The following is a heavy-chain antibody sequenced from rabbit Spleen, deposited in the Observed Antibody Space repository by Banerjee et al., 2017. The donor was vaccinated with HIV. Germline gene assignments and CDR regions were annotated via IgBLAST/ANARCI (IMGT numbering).Heavy chain of an antibody. CDR2: INVYTGKP. D-gene: IGHD1-1*01. V-gene: IGHV1S40*01. Sequence: QSLEESGGDLVKPEGSLTLTCKASGVSLNDKDVMCWVRQAPGKGLEWIACINVYTGKPVYATWAKGRFTISRTSSTTVTLQMTSLTAADTATYFCARDLTSVVGWNFNLWGPGTLVTFS. CDR3: ARDLTSVVGWNFNL. CDR1: GVSLNDKDV. J-gene: IGHJ4*01.